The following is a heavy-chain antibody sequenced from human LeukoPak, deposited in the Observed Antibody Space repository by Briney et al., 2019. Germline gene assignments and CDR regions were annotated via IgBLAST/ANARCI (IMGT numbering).Heavy chain of an antibody. V-gene: IGHV4-61*01. D-gene: IGHD1-26*01. CDR1: GGSVSSGSYY. J-gene: IGHJ3*02. CDR3: ARQVGLGSGSYYGAFDI. CDR2: IYYSGST. Sequence: PSETLCLTCTVSGGSVSSGSYYWSWIRQPPGKGLGWIGYIYYSGSTNYTPSLKSRVTISVDTSKNQFSLKLSSVTAADTAVYYCARQVGLGSGSYYGAFDIWGQGTMVTVSS.